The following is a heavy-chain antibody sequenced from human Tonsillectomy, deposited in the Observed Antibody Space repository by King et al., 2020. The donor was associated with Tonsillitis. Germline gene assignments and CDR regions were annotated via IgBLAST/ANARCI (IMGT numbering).Heavy chain of an antibody. J-gene: IGHJ4*02. V-gene: IGHV3-48*03. CDR2: ISSSGSAI. CDR3: ARYYGSGTYLDY. D-gene: IGHD3-10*01. Sequence: VQLVESGGGLVQPGGSLRLSCAASGFTFSSYEMNWVRQAPGKGLDGVSYISSSGSAIFYADSVKGRFTISRDNAKNSLYLQMNSLRAEDTALYYCARYYGSGTYLDYWGQGTLVTVSS. CDR1: GFTFSSYE.